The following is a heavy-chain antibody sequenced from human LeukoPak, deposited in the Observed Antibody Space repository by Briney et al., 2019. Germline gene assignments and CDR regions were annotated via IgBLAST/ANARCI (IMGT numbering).Heavy chain of an antibody. J-gene: IGHJ4*02. CDR2: IYYSGST. D-gene: IGHD5-18*01. Sequence: SETLSLSCTVDCGSISSYHWSLIRHPPVLGLDLFGYIYYSGSTNYNPSLKSRVTISVDTSKNQFSLKLSSVTAADTAVYYCARHMGLGYSYGYPYFDYWGQGTLVTVSS. CDR1: CGSISSYH. V-gene: IGHV4-59*08. CDR3: ARHMGLGYSYGYPYFDY.